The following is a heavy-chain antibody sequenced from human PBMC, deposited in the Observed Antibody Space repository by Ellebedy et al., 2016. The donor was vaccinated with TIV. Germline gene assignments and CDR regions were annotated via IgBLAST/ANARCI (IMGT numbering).Heavy chain of an antibody. CDR3: ARHTDYALDY. J-gene: IGHJ4*02. CDR2: ISGSGVT. D-gene: IGHD4-17*01. V-gene: IGHV3-23*01. CDR1: GFTFSSYA. Sequence: GESLKISCAASGFTFSSYAMSWVRQSPGKGLDWVSGISGSGVTVYAESVKGRFIISRDNSQNTLSLQMNSLRDEDTAVYYCARHTDYALDYWGQGALVTVSS.